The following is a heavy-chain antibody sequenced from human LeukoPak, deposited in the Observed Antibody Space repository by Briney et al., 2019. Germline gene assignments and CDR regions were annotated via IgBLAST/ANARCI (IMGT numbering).Heavy chain of an antibody. D-gene: IGHD3-10*01. V-gene: IGHV2-5*02. CDR1: GFSLSTSGVG. CDR2: IYWDDDK. CDR3: AHSQLLWFGELLYDWFDP. J-gene: IGHJ5*02. Sequence: ESGPTLVNPTQTLTLTCTFSGFSLSTSGVGVGWIRQPPGKALEWLALIYWDDDKRYSPSLKSRLTITKDTSKNQVVLTMTNMDPVDTATYYCAHSQLLWFGELLYDWFDPWGQGTLATVSS.